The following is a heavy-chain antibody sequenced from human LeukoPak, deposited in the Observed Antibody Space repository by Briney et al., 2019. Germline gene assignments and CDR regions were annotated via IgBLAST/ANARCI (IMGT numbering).Heavy chain of an antibody. Sequence: GASVKVSCKASGYTFTSYGISWVRQAPGQGLEWMGWISAYNGNTNYAQKLQGRVTMTRSTSISTAYMELSRLTSEDTAVYYCARGLGTYWGKDFLNWFDPWGQGTLVTVSS. V-gene: IGHV1-18*01. CDR1: GYTFTSYG. CDR2: ISAYNGNT. J-gene: IGHJ5*02. CDR3: ARGLGTYWGKDFLNWFDP. D-gene: IGHD7-27*01.